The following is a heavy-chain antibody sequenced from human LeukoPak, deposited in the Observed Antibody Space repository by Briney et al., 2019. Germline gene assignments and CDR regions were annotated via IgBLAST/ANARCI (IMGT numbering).Heavy chain of an antibody. V-gene: IGHV4-31*03. Sequence: SETLSLICTVSGGSISSGGYYWSWIRQHPGKGPEWIGYIYYSGSTYYNPSLKSRVTISVDTSKNQFSLKLSSVTAADTAVYYCARGYDSFFDYWGQGTLVTVSS. CDR2: IYYSGST. CDR3: ARGYDSFFDY. CDR1: GGSISSGGYY. D-gene: IGHD3-22*01. J-gene: IGHJ4*02.